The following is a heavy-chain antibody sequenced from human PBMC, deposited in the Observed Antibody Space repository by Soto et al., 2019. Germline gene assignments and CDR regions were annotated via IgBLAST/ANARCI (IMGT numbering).Heavy chain of an antibody. CDR3: ARDLYGSGSYYGGLHPAPADY. Sequence: VGSLRLSCAASGFTFSSYAMHWVRQAPGKGLEWVAVISYDGSNKYYADSVKGRFTISRDNSKNTLYPQMNSLRAEDTAVYYCARDLYGSGSYYGGLHPAPADYWGQGTLVTVSS. J-gene: IGHJ4*02. V-gene: IGHV3-30-3*01. CDR1: GFTFSSYA. D-gene: IGHD3-10*01. CDR2: ISYDGSNK.